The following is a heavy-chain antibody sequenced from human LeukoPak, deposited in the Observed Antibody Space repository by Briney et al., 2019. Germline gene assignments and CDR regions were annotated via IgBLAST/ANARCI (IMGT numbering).Heavy chain of an antibody. Sequence: ASVKVSCKASGGTFSSYAISWVRQAPGQGLEWMGWISAYNGNTNYAQKLQGRVTMTTDTSTSAAYMELRSLRSDDTAVYYCARVAFDAFDIWGQGTMVTVSS. V-gene: IGHV1-18*01. J-gene: IGHJ3*02. CDR1: GGTFSSYA. CDR3: ARVAFDAFDI. CDR2: ISAYNGNT.